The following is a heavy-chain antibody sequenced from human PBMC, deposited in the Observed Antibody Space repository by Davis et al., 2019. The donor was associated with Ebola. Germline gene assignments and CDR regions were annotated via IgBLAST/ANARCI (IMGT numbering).Heavy chain of an antibody. J-gene: IGHJ3*02. Sequence: PGGSLRLSCAASGFTFSSYAMHWVRQAPGKGLEWVAVISYDGSNKYYADSVKGRFTISRDNAKNSLYLQMNSLRAEDTAVYYCARELEGDAFDIWGQGTMVTVSS. CDR3: ARELEGDAFDI. CDR1: GFTFSSYA. CDR2: ISYDGSNK. D-gene: IGHD5-24*01. V-gene: IGHV3-30-3*01.